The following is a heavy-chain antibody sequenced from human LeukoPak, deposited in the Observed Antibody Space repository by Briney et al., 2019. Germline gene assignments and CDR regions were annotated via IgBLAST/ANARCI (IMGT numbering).Heavy chain of an antibody. CDR3: AKSYLCFGSTPPDD. V-gene: IGHV3-43*01. J-gene: IGHJ4*02. D-gene: IGHD3-10*01. CDR1: GFTFSDYT. Sequence: GESLRLSCAASGFTFSDYTMFWVRQAPGKGLEWVALISWDGGSTDYADSVKGRFTISRDNSKNSLYLQMNSLKTEDTALYYCAKSYLCFGSTPPDDWGQGTLVTVSS. CDR2: ISWDGGST.